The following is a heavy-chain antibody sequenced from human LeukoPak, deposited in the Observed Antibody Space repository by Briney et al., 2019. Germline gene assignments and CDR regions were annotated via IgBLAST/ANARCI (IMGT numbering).Heavy chain of an antibody. Sequence: PSETLSLTCTVSGGSISSYYWSWIRQPPGKGLEWIGYIYYSGSTNYSPSLKSRVTISVDTSKNQFSLKLSSVTAADTAVYYCARDRRGWFDPWGQGTLVTVSS. V-gene: IGHV4-59*01. CDR2: IYYSGST. CDR1: GGSISSYY. CDR3: ARDRRGWFDP. J-gene: IGHJ5*02.